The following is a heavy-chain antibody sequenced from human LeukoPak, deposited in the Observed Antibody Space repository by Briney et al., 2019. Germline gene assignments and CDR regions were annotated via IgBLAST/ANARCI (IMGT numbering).Heavy chain of an antibody. Sequence: ASVKVSCKASGYTFTGYYMHWVRQAPGQGLEWMGWINPNSGGTNYAQKFQGRVTMTRDTSISTAYMELSRLRSDDTAVYYCARATPYGDHGAFDIWGQGTMVTVSS. CDR2: INPNSGGT. V-gene: IGHV1-2*02. D-gene: IGHD4-17*01. CDR1: GYTFTGYY. J-gene: IGHJ3*02. CDR3: ARATPYGDHGAFDI.